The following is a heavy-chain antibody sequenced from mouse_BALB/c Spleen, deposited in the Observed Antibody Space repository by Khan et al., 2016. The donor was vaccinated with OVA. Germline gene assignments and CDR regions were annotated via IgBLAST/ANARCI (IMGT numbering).Heavy chain of an antibody. V-gene: IGHV9-3-1*01. D-gene: IGHD4-1*01. CDR2: INTYTGEP. CDR3: ARLGRGYAMDY. CDR1: GYTFTNYG. Sequence: QIQLVQSGPELKKPGETVKISCKASGYTFTNYGMNWVKQAPGKGLKWMGWINTYTGEPTYADDFKGRFAFSLESSARTAYLQINNLKNEDTATYFCARLGRGYAMDYWGQGTSVTVSS. J-gene: IGHJ4*01.